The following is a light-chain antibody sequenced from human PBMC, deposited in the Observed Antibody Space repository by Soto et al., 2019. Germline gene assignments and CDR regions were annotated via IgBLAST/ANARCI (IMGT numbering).Light chain of an antibody. CDR3: NSYTNSSAVV. CDR2: EVT. CDR1: RDDIGAYDY. Sequence: QSVLAQPASVSGSPGQSITISCAGSRDDIGAYDYVSWYQQHPGNAPKLLVYEVTNRPSGVSDRFSGSKSGNTASLTISGLQAKDEADYYCNSYTNSSAVVFGGGTK. V-gene: IGLV2-14*01. J-gene: IGLJ2*01.